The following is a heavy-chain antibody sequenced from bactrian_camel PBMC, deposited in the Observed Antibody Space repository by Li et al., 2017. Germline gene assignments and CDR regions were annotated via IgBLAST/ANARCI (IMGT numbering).Heavy chain of an antibody. CDR3: AAEPAVFTYCGGGYYPSNGY. J-gene: IGHJ6*01. CDR1: GLTFEGGN. D-gene: IGHD2*01. Sequence: VQLVESGGGAVQTGGSLRLTCTAVGLTFEGGNQGWYRETPGNEFELVSSIAPDGSRWYADSVQGRFTISQDNAKNTLYLRMNSLKPEDTAMYYCAAEPAVFTYCGGGYYPSNGYWGQGTQVTVS. CDR2: IAPDGSR. V-gene: IGHV3S55*01.